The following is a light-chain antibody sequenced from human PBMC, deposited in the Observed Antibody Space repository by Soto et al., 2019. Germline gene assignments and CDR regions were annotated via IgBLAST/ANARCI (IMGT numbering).Light chain of an antibody. Sequence: ILMTQTPLSLSIIPGHTASISCKSIQXLLHSDGKTYFYWYVQKAGQAPQPLIYEVSNRFSGVPERFSGSGSRTDFTLKISRVEADDVGIYYCMQAIDIPWTFGQGTKVDI. CDR1: QXLLHSDGKTY. CDR2: EVS. CDR3: MQAIDIPWT. J-gene: IGKJ1*01. V-gene: IGKV2-29*03.